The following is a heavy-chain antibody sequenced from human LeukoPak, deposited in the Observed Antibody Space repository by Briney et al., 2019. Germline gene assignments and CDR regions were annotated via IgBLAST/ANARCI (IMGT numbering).Heavy chain of an antibody. J-gene: IGHJ4*02. CDR2: ISGSGGST. Sequence: GGSLRLSCAASGFTFSSYSMNWVRQAPGKGLEWVSAISGSGGSTYYADSVKGRFTISRDNAKNTLYLQMNSLRAEDTAVYYCARAQTLTGDRTLPDFWGQGTLVTVSS. CDR3: ARAQTLTGDRTLPDF. V-gene: IGHV3-21*01. D-gene: IGHD7-27*01. CDR1: GFTFSSYS.